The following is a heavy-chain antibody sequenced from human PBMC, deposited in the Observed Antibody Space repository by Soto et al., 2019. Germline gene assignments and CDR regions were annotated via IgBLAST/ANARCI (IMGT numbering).Heavy chain of an antibody. V-gene: IGHV3-30-3*01. D-gene: IGHD6-13*01. CDR2: ISYDGSNK. CDR1: GFTFSSYA. J-gene: IGHJ4*02. Sequence: QVQLVESGGGVVQPGRSLRLSCAASGFTFSSYAMHWVRQAPGKGLEWVAVISYDGSNKYYADSVKGRFTISRDNSKNTLYLQMNSPRAEDTAVYYCARTEGEQQLASFDYWGQGTLVTVSS. CDR3: ARTEGEQQLASFDY.